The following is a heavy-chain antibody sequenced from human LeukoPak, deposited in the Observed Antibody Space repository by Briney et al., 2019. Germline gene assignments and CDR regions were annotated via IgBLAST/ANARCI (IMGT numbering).Heavy chain of an antibody. J-gene: IGHJ4*02. Sequence: GRSLKISCKGSGYSFTSYWIGWVRQMPGKGLEWMGIIYPGDSDTRYSPSFQGQVTISADKSISTAYLQWSSLKASDTAMYYCARPTGSYWDYFDHWGQGTLVTVSS. CDR2: IYPGDSDT. D-gene: IGHD1-26*01. V-gene: IGHV5-51*03. CDR3: ARPTGSYWDYFDH. CDR1: GYSFTSYW.